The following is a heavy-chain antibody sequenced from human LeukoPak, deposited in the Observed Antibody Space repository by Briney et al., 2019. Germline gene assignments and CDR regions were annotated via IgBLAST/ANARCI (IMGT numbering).Heavy chain of an antibody. CDR1: GYSITSGYY. D-gene: IGHD4-11*01. J-gene: IGHJ4*02. Sequence: SETLSLTCTVSGYSITSGYYWAWIRQPPGKGLEWIGNIYHSGSTSYNPSLKSRVTISVDTSKNQFSLKLSSVTAADRAVYYCARRYSNYFFDYWGQGTLVTVSS. CDR2: IYHSGST. CDR3: ARRYSNYFFDY. V-gene: IGHV4-38-2*02.